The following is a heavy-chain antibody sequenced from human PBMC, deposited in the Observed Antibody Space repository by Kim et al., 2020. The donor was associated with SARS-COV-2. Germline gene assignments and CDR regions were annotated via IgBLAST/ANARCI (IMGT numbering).Heavy chain of an antibody. V-gene: IGHV3-30*18. CDR3: AKDGDTIFPIQYGMDV. CDR1: GFTFSSYG. CDR2: ISYDGSNK. D-gene: IGHD3-10*02. J-gene: IGHJ6*02. Sequence: GGSLRLSCAASGFTFSSYGMHWVRQAPGKGLEWVAVISYDGSNKYYADSVKGRFTISRDNSKNTLYLQMNSLRAEDTAVYYCAKDGDTIFPIQYGMDVWGQGTTVTVSS.